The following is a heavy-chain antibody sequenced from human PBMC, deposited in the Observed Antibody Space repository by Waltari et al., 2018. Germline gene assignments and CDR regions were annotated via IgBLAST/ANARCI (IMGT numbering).Heavy chain of an antibody. CDR2: IYYSGST. CDR1: GGSISSSSYY. J-gene: IGHJ3*02. CDR3: ARVGVEGSMMLVSRVYAFDI. V-gene: IGHV4-39*07. Sequence: QLQLQESGPGLVKPSETLSLTCTVSGGSISSSSYYWGWIRQPPGKGLEWIGSIYYSGSTYYNPSLKSRVTISVDTSKNQFSLKLSSVTAADTAVYYCARVGVEGSMMLVSRVYAFDIWGQGTMVTVSS. D-gene: IGHD2-8*01.